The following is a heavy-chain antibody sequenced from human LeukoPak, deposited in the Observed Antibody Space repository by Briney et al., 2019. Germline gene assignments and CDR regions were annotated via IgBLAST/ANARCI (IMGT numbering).Heavy chain of an antibody. J-gene: IGHJ6*02. CDR1: GFTFKDYG. D-gene: IGHD1-26*01. CDR3: AKHMTATNTYSFFGLDV. V-gene: IGHV3-9*01. CDR2: INWNGGGT. Sequence: GGSLRLSCAATGFTFKDYGMHWVRQPPGKGLEWVSSINWNGGGTDYADSVKGRFTISRDNAKNSLYLQLSSLRPEDTALYYCAKHMTATNTYSFFGLDVWGQGTTVTVSS.